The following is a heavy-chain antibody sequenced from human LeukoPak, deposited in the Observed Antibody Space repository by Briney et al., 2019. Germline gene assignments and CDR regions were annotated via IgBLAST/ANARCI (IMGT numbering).Heavy chain of an antibody. J-gene: IGHJ4*02. Sequence: GGSLRLSCAASGFTFNNYAMSWVRQAPGKGLEWVSSISSSSSYIYYADSVKGRFTISRDNAKNSLYLQMNSLRAEDTAVYYCARELRWKYYYGSGSYFDYWGQGTLVTVSS. CDR1: GFTFNNYA. D-gene: IGHD3-10*01. CDR3: ARELRWKYYYGSGSYFDY. V-gene: IGHV3-21*01. CDR2: ISSSSSYI.